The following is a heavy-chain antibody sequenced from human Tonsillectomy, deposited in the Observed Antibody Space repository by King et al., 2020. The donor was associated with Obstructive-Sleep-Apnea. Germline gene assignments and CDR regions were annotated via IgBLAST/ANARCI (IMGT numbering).Heavy chain of an antibody. Sequence: VQLVESGGGLVQPGGSLRLSCAVSGFTFSSHAMDWVRQAPGKGLEWVSFITSTSDTRWYADSVRGRFTISRDNAKNSVSLQMDSLRAEDTAVYYCARGINWGFDYWGQGVLVTVS. J-gene: IGHJ4*02. CDR2: ITSTSDTR. CDR1: GFTFSSHA. D-gene: IGHD7-27*01. V-gene: IGHV3-48*01. CDR3: ARGINWGFDY.